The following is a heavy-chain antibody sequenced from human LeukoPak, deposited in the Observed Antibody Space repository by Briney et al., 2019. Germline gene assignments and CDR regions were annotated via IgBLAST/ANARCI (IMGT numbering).Heavy chain of an antibody. CDR2: ISGSGGGT. CDR1: GITLSNYA. D-gene: IGHD3-22*01. Sequence: GGSLRLSCAVSGITLSNYAMSWVRQAPGKGLEWVAVISGSGGGTNYADSGKGRFTISRDNPKNTLYLQRNNVRADDPAVYFCAKRGVVIRVILVGFHKEAYYFDSWGQGALVTVSS. CDR3: AKRGVVIRVILVGFHKEAYYFDS. J-gene: IGHJ4*02. V-gene: IGHV3-23*01.